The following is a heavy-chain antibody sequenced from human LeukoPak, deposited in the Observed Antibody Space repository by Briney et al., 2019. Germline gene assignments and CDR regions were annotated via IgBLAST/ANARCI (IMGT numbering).Heavy chain of an antibody. CDR3: ARDHYYDSY. J-gene: IGHJ4*02. CDR1: GFTFSSYS. Sequence: GGSLRLSCAASGFTFSSYSMNWVRQAPGKGLEWVSYISSSSSTIYYADSVKGRFTISRDNAKNSLYLQMNSLRAEDTAVYYCARDHYYDSYWGQGTLVTVSS. CDR2: ISSSSSTI. V-gene: IGHV3-48*01. D-gene: IGHD3-22*01.